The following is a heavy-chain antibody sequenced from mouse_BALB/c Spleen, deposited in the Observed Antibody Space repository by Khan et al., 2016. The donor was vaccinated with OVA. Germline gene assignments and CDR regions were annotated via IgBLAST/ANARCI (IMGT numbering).Heavy chain of an antibody. CDR2: IWAGGST. V-gene: IGHV2-9*02. CDR1: GFSLTSYG. D-gene: IGHD1-2*01. J-gene: IGHJ3*01. Sequence: QVRLQQSGPGLVAPSQSLSITCTVSGFSLTSYGVHWVRQPPGKGLEWLGIIWAGGSTNYNSALVSRLSISKDNSKSQVFLKMNSLQTDDTAMYYCARDTTATPYWGQGTLVTVSA. CDR3: ARDTTATPY.